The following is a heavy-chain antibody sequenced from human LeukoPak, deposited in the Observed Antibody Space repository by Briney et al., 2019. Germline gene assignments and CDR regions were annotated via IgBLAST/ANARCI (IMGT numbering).Heavy chain of an antibody. CDR2: ISSSGSTI. Sequence: GGSLRLSCAASGFTFSDYYMSWIRQAPGKGLEWVSYISSSGSTIYYADSVKGRSTISRDNAKNSQYLQMNSLRVKDTALYYCARAQTYGDSRLLLDYWGQGTLVTVSS. CDR3: ARAQTYGDSRLLLDY. V-gene: IGHV3-11*01. D-gene: IGHD4-17*01. J-gene: IGHJ4*02. CDR1: GFTFSDYY.